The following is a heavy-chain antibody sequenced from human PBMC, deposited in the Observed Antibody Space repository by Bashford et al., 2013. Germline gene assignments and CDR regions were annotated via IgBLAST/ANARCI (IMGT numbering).Heavy chain of an antibody. Sequence: SSETLSLTCTVSGDSISTYYWTWIRQSPGTGLEWIGYIYYSGSTNYNPSLKSRVTISVDTSKNQFSLKLSSVTAADTAVYYCARGGYAQMGPADWGQGTLVTGLL. CDR2: IYYSGST. CDR3: ARGGYAQMGPAD. CDR1: GDSISTYY. J-gene: IGHJ4*02. V-gene: IGHV4-59*01. D-gene: IGHD5-12*01.